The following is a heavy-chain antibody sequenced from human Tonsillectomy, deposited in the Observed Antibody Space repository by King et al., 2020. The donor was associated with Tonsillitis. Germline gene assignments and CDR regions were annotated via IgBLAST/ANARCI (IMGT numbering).Heavy chain of an antibody. Sequence: VQLQESGPGLVKPSETLSLTCTVSGGSISSYYWSWIRQPPGKGLEWIGYIYYSGSTNYNPSLKSRVTISVDTSKNQFSLKLSSVTAADTAMYYCARNGYYYDSSGYYLDAFDIWGQGTMVTVSS. V-gene: IGHV4-59*01. CDR2: IYYSGST. CDR1: GGSISSYY. J-gene: IGHJ3*02. CDR3: ARNGYYYDSSGYYLDAFDI. D-gene: IGHD3-22*01.